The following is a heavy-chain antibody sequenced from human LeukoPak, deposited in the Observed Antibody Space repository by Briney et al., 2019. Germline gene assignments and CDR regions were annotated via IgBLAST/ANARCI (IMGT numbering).Heavy chain of an antibody. CDR2: IRYDGSNK. D-gene: IGHD2-2*02. CDR3: AKGSRCSSTSCYMFDFDY. CDR1: GFTFSSYG. Sequence: GGSLRLSCAASGFTFSSYGMHWVRQAPGKGLEWVAFIRYDGSNKYYADSVKGRFTISRDNSKNTLYLQMNSLRAEDTAVYYCAKGSRCSSTSCYMFDFDYWGQGTLVTASS. V-gene: IGHV3-30*02. J-gene: IGHJ4*02.